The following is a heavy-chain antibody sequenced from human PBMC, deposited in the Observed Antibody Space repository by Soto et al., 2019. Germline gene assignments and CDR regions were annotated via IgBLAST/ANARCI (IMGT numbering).Heavy chain of an antibody. CDR1: GGSISSYY. CDR3: ARAYSYGYGLYFDY. Sequence: PSETLSLTCTVSGGSISSYYWSWIRQPPGKGLELIGYLYYSGSANYNPSLKSRVIISVDTSKNQFPLKLNSVTAADTAVYYCARAYSYGYGLYFDYWGQGTLVTVSS. CDR2: LYYSGSA. J-gene: IGHJ4*02. V-gene: IGHV4-59*08. D-gene: IGHD5-18*01.